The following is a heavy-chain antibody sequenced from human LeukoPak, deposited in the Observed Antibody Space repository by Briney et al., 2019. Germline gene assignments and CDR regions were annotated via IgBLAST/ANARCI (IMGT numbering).Heavy chain of an antibody. CDR3: ARGRGSSSWLDY. J-gene: IGHJ4*02. V-gene: IGHV3-7*01. CDR2: IKQDGSEK. D-gene: IGHD6-13*01. CDR1: GSTFSSYW. Sequence: GGSLRLSCAASGSTFSSYWMSWVRQAPGKGLEWVANIKQDGSEKYYVDSVKGRFTISRDNAKNSLYLQMNSLRAEDTAVYYCARGRGSSSWLDYWGQGTLVTVSS.